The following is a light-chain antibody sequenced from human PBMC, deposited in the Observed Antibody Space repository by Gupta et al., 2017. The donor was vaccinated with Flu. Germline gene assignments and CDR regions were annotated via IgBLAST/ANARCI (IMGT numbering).Light chain of an antibody. J-gene: IGKJ3*01. Sequence: DIVMTQSPASLAVSLGERATINCKSSQSILYSSTNKNYLSWYQQKPGQPPKLLIYWASTRESGVPDRFSGRGSGTDFTLTISSLQAEDVAVYDCQQDYGTPLTFGPGTRVDIK. V-gene: IGKV4-1*01. CDR1: QSILYSSTNKNY. CDR2: WAS. CDR3: QQDYGTPLT.